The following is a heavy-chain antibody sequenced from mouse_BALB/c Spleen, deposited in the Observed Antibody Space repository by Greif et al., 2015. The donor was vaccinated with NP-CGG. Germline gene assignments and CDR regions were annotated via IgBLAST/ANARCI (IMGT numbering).Heavy chain of an antibody. V-gene: IGHV1-54*01. D-gene: IGHD2-14*01. CDR2: INPGSGGT. CDR3: AREVRGGFYFDY. Sequence: QVQLQQSGAELVRPGTSVKVSCKASGYAFTNYLIEWVKQRPGQGLEWIGVINPGSGGTNYNEKFKGKATLTADKSSSTAYMQLCSLTSDDSAVYFCAREVRGGFYFDYRGQGTTLTVSS. J-gene: IGHJ2*01. CDR1: GYAFTNYL.